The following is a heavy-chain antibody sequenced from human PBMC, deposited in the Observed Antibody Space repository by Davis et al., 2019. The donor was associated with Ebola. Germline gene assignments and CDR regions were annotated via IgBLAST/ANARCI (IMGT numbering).Heavy chain of an antibody. V-gene: IGHV3-30*18. CDR3: AKAVGAAQRAYFGD. D-gene: IGHD1-26*01. CDR1: GLIIRNFG. CDR2: MSYDGSNQ. Sequence: GESLKTSCSASGLIIRNFGIHWVRQAPGRGLEWVAVMSYDGSNQYYRESVKGRFTISRDTSKNTLYLQMNGLRVEDTAVYYCAKAVGAAQRAYFGDWGRGALVTVSS. J-gene: IGHJ4*02.